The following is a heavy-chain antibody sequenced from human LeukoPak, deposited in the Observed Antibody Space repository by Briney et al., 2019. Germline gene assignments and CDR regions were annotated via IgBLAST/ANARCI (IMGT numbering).Heavy chain of an antibody. J-gene: IGHJ5*02. V-gene: IGHV1-24*01. D-gene: IGHD6-13*01. CDR2: FDPEDGET. Sequence: ASVKVSCKVSGYTLTELSMHWVRQAPGKGLEWMGGFDPEDGETIYAQKFQGRVTMTEDTSTDTAYMELSSLRSEDTAVYYCATSLIAAAGAYNWFDPWGQGTLVTVSS. CDR1: GYTLTELS. CDR3: ATSLIAAAGAYNWFDP.